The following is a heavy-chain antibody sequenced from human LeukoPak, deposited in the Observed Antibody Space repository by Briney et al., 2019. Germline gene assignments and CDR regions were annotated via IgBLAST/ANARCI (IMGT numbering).Heavy chain of an antibody. D-gene: IGHD3-16*01. CDR3: TTGGGFYDYVSLH. CDR1: ACSFSNAW. V-gene: IGHV3-15*01. J-gene: IGHJ1*01. Sequence: WGTLRLSCIASACSFSNAWLNWGRRPPRPGQELVGRIKSHSDGGTTDYAAPVKGKFTISRDDSKNPLYLQMNCVNSEDTAVYYCTTGGGFYDYVSLHWGRGTLVTVSS. CDR2: IKSHSDGGTT.